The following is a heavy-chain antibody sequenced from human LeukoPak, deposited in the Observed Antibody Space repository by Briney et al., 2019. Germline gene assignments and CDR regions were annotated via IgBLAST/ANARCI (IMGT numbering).Heavy chain of an antibody. CDR3: ARGPWERAPRPDPFET. CDR2: ISGYNGDT. J-gene: IGHJ5*02. V-gene: IGHV1-18*01. D-gene: IGHD1-26*01. CDR1: AFSFTSFG. Sequence: ASVKVSCKAFAFSFTSFGINWVRQAPGQGLEWMGWISGYNGDTKYAQKFQGRVTMTTDTSTSTAYMELRSLRSDDTAVYYCARGPWERAPRPDPFETWARGTRVTVTS.